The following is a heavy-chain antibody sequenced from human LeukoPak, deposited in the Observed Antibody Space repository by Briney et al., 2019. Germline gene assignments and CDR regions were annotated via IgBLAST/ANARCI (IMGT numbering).Heavy chain of an antibody. D-gene: IGHD1-26*01. CDR2: IIPIFGTA. CDR1: VGTFSGYA. V-gene: IGHV1-69*01. Sequence: SVKVSCKASVGTFSGYAISWGRQAPGQGLGWMGGIIPIFGTANYAQKFQGRVTITADESTSTAYMELSSLRSEDTAGYYCAKRSIVGATNNWFDPWGQGTLVTVSS. CDR3: AKRSIVGATNNWFDP. J-gene: IGHJ5*02.